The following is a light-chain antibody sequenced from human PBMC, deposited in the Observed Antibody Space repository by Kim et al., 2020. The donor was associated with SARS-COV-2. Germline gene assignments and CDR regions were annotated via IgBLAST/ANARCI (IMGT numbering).Light chain of an antibody. CDR3: SSYTTTSAVV. V-gene: IGLV2-14*03. J-gene: IGLJ2*01. CDR2: DVT. CDR1: SSDNGGYNY. Sequence: GESITISCSGSSSDNGGYNYVSWYQQHPGKATKHMIYDVTKRPSGVAARFSRPKSANMAFLTIFGLQAEDEADYYCSSYTTTSAVVFGGGTQLAVL.